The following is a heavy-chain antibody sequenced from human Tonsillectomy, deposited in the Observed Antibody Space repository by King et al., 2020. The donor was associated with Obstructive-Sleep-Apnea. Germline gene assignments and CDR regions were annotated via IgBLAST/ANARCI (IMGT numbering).Heavy chain of an antibody. Sequence: QLQESGPGLVEPSETLSLTCTVSYGSTSSASYYWDWIRQPRGRGLEWIGSVYFSGSTYYNPSLKSRVTISVDTSKNQSSLKMTSVTAADTAVYYCATRGGSGWYGAWGQGTLVTVSS. CDR2: VYFSGST. D-gene: IGHD6-19*01. J-gene: IGHJ4*02. CDR1: YGSTSSASYY. CDR3: ATRGGSGWYGA. V-gene: IGHV4-39*01.